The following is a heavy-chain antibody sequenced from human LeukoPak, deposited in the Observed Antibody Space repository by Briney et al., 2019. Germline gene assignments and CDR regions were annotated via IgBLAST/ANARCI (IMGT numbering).Heavy chain of an antibody. D-gene: IGHD3-22*01. CDR3: AGAYYYDSSGYIYAFDI. J-gene: IGHJ3*02. CDR2: IYTSGST. V-gene: IGHV4-59*10. Sequence: PSETLSLTCAVYGGSFSGYYWSWIRQPAGKGLEWIGRIYTSGSTNYNPSLKSRVTMSVDTSKNQFSLKLSSVTAADTAVYYCAGAYYYDSSGYIYAFDIWGQGTMVTVSS. CDR1: GGSFSGYY.